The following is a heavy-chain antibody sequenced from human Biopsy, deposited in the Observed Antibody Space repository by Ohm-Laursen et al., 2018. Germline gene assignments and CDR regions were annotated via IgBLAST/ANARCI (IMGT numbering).Heavy chain of an antibody. V-gene: IGHV3-21*01. CDR1: GFTFSGFS. J-gene: IGHJ4*02. D-gene: IGHD2-8*01. CDR3: ARDGEAKYCKHGVCPSDF. CDR2: ISASGNHI. Sequence: SLRLSCAAPGFTFSGFSMNWVRQAPGKGLEWVSSISASGNHIYYTDSVKGRFTVSRDNGKNSVYLQMNSLRVEDTAAYYCARDGEAKYCKHGVCPSDFWGQGTLVTVSS.